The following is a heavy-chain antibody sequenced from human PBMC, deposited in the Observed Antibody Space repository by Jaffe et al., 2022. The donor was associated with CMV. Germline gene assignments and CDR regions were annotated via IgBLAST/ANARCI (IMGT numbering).Heavy chain of an antibody. D-gene: IGHD3-3*01. CDR3: ARNYDYWNDYPRYYFDL. J-gene: IGHJ2*01. V-gene: IGHV1-2*02. Sequence: LLQSGPEVRRPGASVEVSCKTSGYSFIDYYIQWVRLSPGQGLEWMGSIHPKNGGTSSAQKFRGRVSMTRDTSISTAYMYLSGLTSDDTAVYYCARNYDYWNDYPRYYFDLWGRGTLVTVSS. CDR1: GYSFIDYY. CDR2: IHPKNGGT.